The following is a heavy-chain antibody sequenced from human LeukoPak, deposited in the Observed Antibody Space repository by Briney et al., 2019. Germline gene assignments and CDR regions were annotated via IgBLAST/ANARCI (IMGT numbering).Heavy chain of an antibody. Sequence: PGGSLRLSCAASGFTFSSFATSWGRQAPGKGLEWVSGISASGGSTYYADSVKGRFTISRDNSKNTLYLQMNSLRAEDTAVYYCAKGFYDNSASGVFDIWGQGTMVTVSS. CDR3: AKGFYDNSASGVFDI. V-gene: IGHV3-23*01. D-gene: IGHD3-22*01. CDR2: ISASGGST. J-gene: IGHJ3*02. CDR1: GFTFSSFA.